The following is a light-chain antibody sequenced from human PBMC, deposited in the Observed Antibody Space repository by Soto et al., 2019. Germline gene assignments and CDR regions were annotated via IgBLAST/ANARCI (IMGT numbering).Light chain of an antibody. CDR1: SSDVGGYNY. J-gene: IGLJ2*01. CDR2: DVS. Sequence: QSALTQPASVSGSPGQSITISCTGTSSDVGGYNYVSWYQQHPGQAPKLMIYDVSNRPSGVSNRFSGSKSGNTASLTISGLQAEDEGEYYCRSYTSSSTRVFGGGTKLTVL. V-gene: IGLV2-14*01. CDR3: RSYTSSSTRV.